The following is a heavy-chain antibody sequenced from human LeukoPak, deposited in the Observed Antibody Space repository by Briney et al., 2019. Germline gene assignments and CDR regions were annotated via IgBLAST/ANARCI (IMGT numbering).Heavy chain of an antibody. Sequence: SETLSLTCTVSGGSISSYYWSWIRQPPGKGLEWIGYIYYSGSTNYNPSLKSRVTISVDTSKNQFSLKLSSVTAADTAVYYCARDKWELLSRYFDLWGRGTLVTVSS. CDR3: ARDKWELLSRYFDL. CDR2: IYYSGST. CDR1: GGSISSYY. D-gene: IGHD1-26*01. V-gene: IGHV4-59*12. J-gene: IGHJ2*01.